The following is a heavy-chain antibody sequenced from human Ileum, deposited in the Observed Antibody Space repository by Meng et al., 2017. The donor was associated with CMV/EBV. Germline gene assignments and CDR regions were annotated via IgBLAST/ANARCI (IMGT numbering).Heavy chain of an antibody. D-gene: IGHD3-22*01. V-gene: IGHV4-4*02. CDR3: TRNGYYSLDY. CDR2: IHHRGTT. CDR1: VDSFSSNQW. J-gene: IGHJ4*02. Sequence: TFAVSVDSFSSNQWWSWVRQPPGKGVECIGEIHHRGTTTYNPSLKSRVTMSLDESKIELSLKLSSVTAADTAIYYCTRNGYYSLDYWSPGTLVTVSS.